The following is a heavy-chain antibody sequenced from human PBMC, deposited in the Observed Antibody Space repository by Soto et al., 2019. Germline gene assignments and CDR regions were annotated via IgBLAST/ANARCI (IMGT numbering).Heavy chain of an antibody. V-gene: IGHV3-9*01. CDR1: GFTFDDYA. J-gene: IGHJ4*02. D-gene: IGHD4-17*01. CDR2: ISWNSGSI. CDR3: AKGRGFADYGDYGFDY. Sequence: GGSLRLSCAASGFTFDDYAMHWVRQAPGKGLEWVSGISWNSGSIGYADSVKGRFTISRDNAKNSLYLQMNSLRAEDTALYYCAKGRGFADYGDYGFDYWGQGTLVTVSS.